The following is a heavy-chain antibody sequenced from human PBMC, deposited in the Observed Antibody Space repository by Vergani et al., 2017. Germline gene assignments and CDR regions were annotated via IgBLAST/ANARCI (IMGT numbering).Heavy chain of an antibody. D-gene: IGHD2-15*01. Sequence: QVQLVQSGAEVKKPGASVQVSCKASRYTFTGYYMHWVRQAPGQGLEWMGWINPNSGGTNYAQKFQGWVTMTRDTSIITAYMERSGLRSDDTSVYYCARATLYGSGGSCHGMDVWGQGTTVTVSS. V-gene: IGHV1-2*04. CDR2: INPNSGGT. J-gene: IGHJ6*02. CDR3: ARATLYGSGGSCHGMDV. CDR1: RYTFTGYY.